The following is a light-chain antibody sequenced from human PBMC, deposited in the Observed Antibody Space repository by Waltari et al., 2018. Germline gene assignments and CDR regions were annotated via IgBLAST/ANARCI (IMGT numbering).Light chain of an antibody. J-gene: IGLJ1*01. CDR1: TSDVGGYDY. CDR3: TSYTSSGTCV. V-gene: IGLV2-14*03. Sequence: QSALTQPASVSGSPGQSITISCTGTTSDVGGYDYVSWYQQHPGKAPKLMIYDVSSRPSGVSNRFSGSKSGNTASLTISGLQDEDEADYYCTSYTSSGTCVFGSGTKVTVL. CDR2: DVS.